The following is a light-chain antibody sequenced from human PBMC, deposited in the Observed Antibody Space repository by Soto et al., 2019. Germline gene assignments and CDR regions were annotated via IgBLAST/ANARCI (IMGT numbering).Light chain of an antibody. J-gene: IGLJ3*02. Sequence: QSDLTQPASVSGSPGQSITISCTGTSSDVGGYNFVSWYQHHPGKAPKLLIYEDSNRPSGVSNRFSGSKSGNTASLTISGLQAEDEADYYCSSYINSSTLVFGGGTKLTVL. CDR1: SSDVGGYNF. V-gene: IGLV2-14*01. CDR3: SSYINSSTLV. CDR2: EDS.